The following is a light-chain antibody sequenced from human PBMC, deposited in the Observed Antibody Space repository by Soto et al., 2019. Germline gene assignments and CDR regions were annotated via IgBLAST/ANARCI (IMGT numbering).Light chain of an antibody. CDR2: EGR. Sequence: QSVLTQPASVSGSPGQSITISCTGISSDIGTYNLVSWHQQHPGKAPKLLIYEGRKRPSGVSNRFSGSKSGNTASLTISGLQTEDEADYYCSSYTTGTTWVFGGGTKLTVL. CDR1: SSDIGTYNL. J-gene: IGLJ3*02. V-gene: IGLV2-23*01. CDR3: SSYTTGTTWV.